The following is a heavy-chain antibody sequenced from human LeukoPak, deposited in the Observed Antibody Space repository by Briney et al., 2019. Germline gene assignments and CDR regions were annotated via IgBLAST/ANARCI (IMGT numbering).Heavy chain of an antibody. CDR1: GYAFSSYW. CDR3: ARHEGYYSGYTSPMDV. J-gene: IGHJ6*03. D-gene: IGHD2-15*01. Sequence: GASLQISCEGSGYAFSSYWVGWVRPRPGKGLEWMGVIYAGDSDTRYSPSFQGQVTISVDKSISTAYLQWRSLKASDSAIYYCARHEGYYSGYTSPMDVWGKGTTVTVSS. V-gene: IGHV5-51*01. CDR2: IYAGDSDT.